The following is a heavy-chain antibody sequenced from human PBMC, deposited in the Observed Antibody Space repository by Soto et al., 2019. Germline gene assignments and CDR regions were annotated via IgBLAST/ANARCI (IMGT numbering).Heavy chain of an antibody. CDR1: GVSIRGTSYY. Sequence: QLQLQESGPGLVKPSETLSLTCTVSGVSIRGTSYYWGWIRQTPAKGLEWIGTIYYSGDTFYHPSLQSRVSISIETSKNHFSLNLTSVTAADTAIYYCASHGSFWGHGALVTVSS. CDR3: ASHGSF. V-gene: IGHV4-39*02. CDR2: IYYSGDT. J-gene: IGHJ4*03. D-gene: IGHD3-16*02.